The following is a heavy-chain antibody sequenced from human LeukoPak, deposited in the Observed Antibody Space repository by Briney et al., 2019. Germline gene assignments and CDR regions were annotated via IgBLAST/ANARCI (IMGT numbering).Heavy chain of an antibody. CDR3: ARLGGDSDAFDI. J-gene: IGHJ3*02. CDR2: INHSGST. V-gene: IGHV4-34*01. CDR1: GGSFSGYY. D-gene: IGHD2-21*02. Sequence: SETLSLTCAVYGGSFSGYYWSWIRQPPGKGLEWIGEINHSGSTNYNPSLKSRVTISVDTSKNQFSLKLSSVTAADTAVYHCARLGGDSDAFDIWGQGTMVTVSS.